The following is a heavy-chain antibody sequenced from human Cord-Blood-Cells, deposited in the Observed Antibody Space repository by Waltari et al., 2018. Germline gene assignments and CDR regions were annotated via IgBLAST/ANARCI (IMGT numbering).Heavy chain of an antibody. D-gene: IGHD1-26*01. J-gene: IGHJ4*02. CDR2: INSDGGST. CDR1: GFTFRSYW. CDR3: ARLGELLPDY. V-gene: IGHV3-74*01. Sequence: EVQLVESGGGLVQPAGSLRLSCAASGFTFRSYWMHWVRQAPGKGLVWVSRINSDGGSTSYADSVKGRFTIARDNAKNTLYLQMNSLRAEDTAVYYCARLGELLPDYWGQGTLVTVSS.